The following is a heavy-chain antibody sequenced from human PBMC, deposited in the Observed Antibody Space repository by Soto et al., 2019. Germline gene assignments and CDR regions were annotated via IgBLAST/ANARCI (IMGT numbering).Heavy chain of an antibody. CDR3: ARHSSGAARQPNWFDP. J-gene: IGHJ5*02. D-gene: IGHD6-6*01. CDR1: GYSFTSYW. V-gene: IGHV5-51*01. CDR2: IYPGDSDT. Sequence: VESLKISCNGSGYSFTSYWIGWVRQMPWKGLEWMGIIYPGDSDTRYSPSFQGQVTTSADKSISTAYLQWSSLKASDTAMYYCARHSSGAARQPNWFDPWGQGTLVTVSS.